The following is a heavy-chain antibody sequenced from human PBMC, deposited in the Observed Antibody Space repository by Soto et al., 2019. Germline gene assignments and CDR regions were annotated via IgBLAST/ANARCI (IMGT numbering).Heavy chain of an antibody. D-gene: IGHD5-18*01. CDR3: AYTAMVTGAFDI. J-gene: IGHJ3*02. Sequence: QVQLVQSGAEVKKPGSSVKVSCKASGGTFSSYTISWVRQAPGQGLEWMGRIIPILGIANYAQKFQGRVTITADKSTSTAYMELSSLRSEDTAVYYCAYTAMVTGAFDIWGQGTMVTVSS. CDR2: IIPILGIA. V-gene: IGHV1-69*02. CDR1: GGTFSSYT.